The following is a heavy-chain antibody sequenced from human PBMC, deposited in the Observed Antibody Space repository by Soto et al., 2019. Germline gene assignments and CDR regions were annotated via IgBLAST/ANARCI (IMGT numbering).Heavy chain of an antibody. J-gene: IGHJ5*01. Sequence: ASVKVSCKTSGYTFTNFDVNWVRQATGQGLEWMGWMSPTYGNTGYAQKFQGRFTMNTDASLSTAYMELSSLRSEDTAVYYCVRGFGIRLNTGGYNGFDFWGQGTLFTVSS. V-gene: IGHV1-8*01. CDR2: MSPTYGNT. D-gene: IGHD5-18*01. CDR1: GYTFTNFD. CDR3: VRGFGIRLNTGGYNGFDF.